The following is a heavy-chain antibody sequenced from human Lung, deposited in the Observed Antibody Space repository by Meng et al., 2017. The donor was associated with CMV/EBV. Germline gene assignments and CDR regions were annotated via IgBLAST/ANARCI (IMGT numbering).Heavy chain of an antibody. D-gene: IGHD1-26*01. CDR2: INSDGSST. CDR3: ARDSQVGAAPFDY. J-gene: IGHJ4*02. V-gene: IGHV3-74*01. Sequence: GESLKISCAASGFTFSNAWMSWVRQAPGKGLVWVSRINSDGSSTSYADSVKGRFTISRDNAKNTLYLQMNSLRAEDTAVYYCARDSQVGAAPFDYWGQGTLVTVSS. CDR1: GFTFSNAW.